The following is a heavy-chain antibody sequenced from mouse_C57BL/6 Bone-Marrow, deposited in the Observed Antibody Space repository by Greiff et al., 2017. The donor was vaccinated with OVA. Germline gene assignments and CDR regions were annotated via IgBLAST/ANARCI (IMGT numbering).Heavy chain of an antibody. CDR3: AKRGTTVVATLDWYFDV. CDR2: IWGGGST. Sequence: VQLQQSGPGLVAPSQSLSITCTVSGFSLTSYGVDWVRQPPGKGLEWLGVIWGGGSTNYNSALMSRLSISKDNSKSQVFLKMNSLQTDDTAMYYCAKRGTTVVATLDWYFDVWGTGTTVTVSS. CDR1: GFSLTSYG. V-gene: IGHV2-9*01. J-gene: IGHJ1*03. D-gene: IGHD1-1*01.